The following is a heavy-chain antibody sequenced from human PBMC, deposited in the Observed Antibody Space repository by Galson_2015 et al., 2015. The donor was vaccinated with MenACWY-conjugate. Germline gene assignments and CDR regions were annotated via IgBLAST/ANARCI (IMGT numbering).Heavy chain of an antibody. CDR3: AKEVEWLLQGLIDY. CDR2: IRYDGSNK. CDR1: GFTFSSYG. V-gene: IGHV3-30*02. J-gene: IGHJ4*02. D-gene: IGHD3-3*01. Sequence: SLRLSCAASGFTFSSYGMHWVRQAPGKGLEWVAFIRYDGSNKYYAESVKGRFTISRDNSKNTLYLQMNSLRAEDTAVYYCAKEVEWLLQGLIDYWGQGTLVTVSS.